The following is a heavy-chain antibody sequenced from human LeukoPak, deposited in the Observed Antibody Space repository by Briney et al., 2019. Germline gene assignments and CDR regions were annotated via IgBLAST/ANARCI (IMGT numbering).Heavy chain of an antibody. Sequence: SETLSLTRTVSGGSIRSNNYYWGWIRQPPGKGLEWIGSIYYHGSTYYNPSLKSRVTISVDTSKNQFSLKLSSVTAAGTAVYYCARDLYSSRTDDAFVIWGQGTMVTVSA. J-gene: IGHJ3*02. CDR3: ARDLYSSRTDDAFVI. CDR1: GGSIRSNNYY. D-gene: IGHD6-13*01. V-gene: IGHV4-39*07. CDR2: IYYHGST.